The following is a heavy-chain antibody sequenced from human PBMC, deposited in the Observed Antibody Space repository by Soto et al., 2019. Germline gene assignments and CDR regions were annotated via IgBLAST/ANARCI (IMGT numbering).Heavy chain of an antibody. J-gene: IGHJ4*02. CDR3: ARAGAEGYSSSWYRAYYFDY. Sequence: TLSLTCPVSGGSISSDDYYWSWIRQAPGRGLEWIGYIHSSGSIYYNPSLKSRATMSIDTAGNQFSLKLSSVTAADTAVYYCARAGAEGYSSSWYRAYYFDYWGQGTLVTVSS. V-gene: IGHV4-30-4*01. CDR2: IHSSGSI. D-gene: IGHD6-13*01. CDR1: GGSISSDDYY.